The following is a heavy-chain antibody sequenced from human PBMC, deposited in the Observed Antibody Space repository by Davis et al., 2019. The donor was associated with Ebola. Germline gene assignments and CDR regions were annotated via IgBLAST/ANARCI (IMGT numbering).Heavy chain of an antibody. Sequence: MPSETLSLTCAVYGGSFSGYYWSWIRQPPGKGLEWIGEINHSESTNYNPSLKSRVTISVDTSKNQFSLKLSSVTAADTAVYYCARGPRYSMFDYWGQGTLVTVSS. CDR2: INHSEST. D-gene: IGHD6-13*01. CDR1: GGSFSGYY. J-gene: IGHJ4*02. V-gene: IGHV4-34*01. CDR3: ARGPRYSMFDY.